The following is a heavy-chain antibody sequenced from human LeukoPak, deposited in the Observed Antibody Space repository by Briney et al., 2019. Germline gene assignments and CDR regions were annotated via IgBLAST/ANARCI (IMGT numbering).Heavy chain of an antibody. V-gene: IGHV1-18*01. CDR1: GYTFTSSG. CDR2: ISAYNGNT. CDR3: AREFKVVVAATPVRVWHRDLDY. Sequence: ASVKVSCKASGYTFTSSGISWVRQAPGQGLEWMGWISAYNGNTNYAQKLQGRATMTTDTSTSTAYMELRSLRSDDTAVYYCAREFKVVVAATPVRVWHRDLDYWGQGTLVTVSS. J-gene: IGHJ4*02. D-gene: IGHD2-15*01.